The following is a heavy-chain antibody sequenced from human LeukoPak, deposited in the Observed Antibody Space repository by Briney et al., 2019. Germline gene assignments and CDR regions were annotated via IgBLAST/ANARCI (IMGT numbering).Heavy chain of an antibody. Sequence: SVKVSCKTSGGTFNNSAISWVRQAPGQGLEWLGGIMPLFGTAGYAQKFQGRVTITTDESTSTAYMELSSLRSEDTAVNYCARGRSGGYYDSSGYYWDWGQGTLVTVSS. D-gene: IGHD3-22*01. CDR2: IMPLFGTA. J-gene: IGHJ4*02. CDR1: GGTFNNSA. V-gene: IGHV1-69*05. CDR3: ARGRSGGYYDSSGYYWD.